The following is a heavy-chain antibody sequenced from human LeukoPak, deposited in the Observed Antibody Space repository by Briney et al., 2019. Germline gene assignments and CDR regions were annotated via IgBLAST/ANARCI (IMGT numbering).Heavy chain of an antibody. CDR3: ARDLQDGAGTNAFDI. Sequence: SETLSLTCTVSGGSISSGSYYWSWIRQPAGKGLEWIGYIYYSGSTNYNPSLKSRVTISVDTSKNQFSLKLSSVTAADTAVYYCARDLQDGAGTNAFDIWAKGQWSPSLQ. J-gene: IGHJ3*02. CDR1: GGSISSGSYY. D-gene: IGHD6-13*01. V-gene: IGHV4-61*10. CDR2: IYYSGST.